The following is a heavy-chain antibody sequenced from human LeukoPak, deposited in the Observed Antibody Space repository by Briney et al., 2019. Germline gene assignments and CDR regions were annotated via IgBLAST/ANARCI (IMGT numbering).Heavy chain of an antibody. Sequence: GGSLRLSCAASGFTFSSYAMSWVRQAPGKGLEWVSAISGSGGSTYYADSVKGRFTISRDNAKNSLYLQMNSLRAEDTAVYYCARIRADYPGWGQGTLVTVSS. V-gene: IGHV3-23*01. CDR3: ARIRADYPG. D-gene: IGHD3-16*01. CDR2: ISGSGGST. CDR1: GFTFSSYA. J-gene: IGHJ4*02.